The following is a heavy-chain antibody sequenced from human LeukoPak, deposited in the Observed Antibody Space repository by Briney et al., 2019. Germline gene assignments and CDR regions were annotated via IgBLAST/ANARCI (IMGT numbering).Heavy chain of an antibody. V-gene: IGHV3-30*04. CDR2: ISYDGSDK. CDR1: GFIFRSYA. D-gene: IGHD6-19*01. CDR3: ARPYSSGWYGDLDY. J-gene: IGHJ4*02. Sequence: PGGSLRLSCAASGFIFRSYAMHWVRQAPGKGLEWVAVISYDGSDKYYADSVKGRFTISRDNSKNTLYLQMNSLRVEDAAVYYCARPYSSGWYGDLDYWGQGTLVTVSS.